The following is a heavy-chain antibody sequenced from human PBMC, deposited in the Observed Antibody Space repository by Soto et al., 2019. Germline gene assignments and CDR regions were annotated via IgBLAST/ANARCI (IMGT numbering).Heavy chain of an antibody. CDR2: ILPIYGTV. J-gene: IGHJ5*01. D-gene: IGHD4-4*01. V-gene: IGHV1-69*14. CDR1: GDTFRSNG. Sequence: QVQLVQSGTEVTKPGSSVQVSCKVSGDTFRSNGISWVRQVPGQGLAWLGGILPIYGTVNYALKFLGRVTTTADKSTITADMEVSGLRPDDTGVYYCARDGGVTGMTTIRDSWGQGTVVTVSP. CDR3: ARDGGVTGMTTIRDS.